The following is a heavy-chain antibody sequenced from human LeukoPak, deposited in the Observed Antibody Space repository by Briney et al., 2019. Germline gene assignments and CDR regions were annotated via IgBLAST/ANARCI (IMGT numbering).Heavy chain of an antibody. J-gene: IGHJ4*02. V-gene: IGHV4-38-2*02. CDR3: ARVAYSYGSPLFDY. D-gene: IGHD5-18*01. CDR1: GYSINSGYY. CDR2: IYHSGST. Sequence: SETLSLTCTVSGYSINSGYYWGWIRQPPGKGLEWIGSIYHSGSTYYNPSLKSRVTISVDTSKNQFSLKLSSVTAADTAVYYCARVAYSYGSPLFDYWGQGTLVTVPS.